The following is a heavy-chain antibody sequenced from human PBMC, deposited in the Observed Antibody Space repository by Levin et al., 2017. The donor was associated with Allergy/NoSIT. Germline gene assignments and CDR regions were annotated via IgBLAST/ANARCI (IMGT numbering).Heavy chain of an antibody. CDR1: GFTFSSYA. V-gene: IGHV3-23*01. CDR3: AKDRAGGIAAAGAAFDI. D-gene: IGHD6-13*01. CDR2: ISGSGGST. J-gene: IGHJ3*02. Sequence: GGSLRLSCAASGFTFSSYAMSWVRQAPGKGLEWVSAISGSGGSTYYADSVKGRFTISRDNSKNTLYLQMNSLRAEDTAVYYCAKDRAGGIAAAGAAFDIWGQGTMVTVSS.